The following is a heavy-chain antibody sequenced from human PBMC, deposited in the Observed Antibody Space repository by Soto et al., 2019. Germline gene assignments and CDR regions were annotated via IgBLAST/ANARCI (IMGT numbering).Heavy chain of an antibody. D-gene: IGHD3-22*01. Sequence: GGSLRLSCAASGFTFSSYAMSWVRQAPGKGLEWVSAISGSGGSTYYADSVKGRFTISRDNSKNTLYLQMNSLRAEDTAVYYCASRKYYYDSRGSPRKYGMDVWGQGTTVTVSS. V-gene: IGHV3-23*01. CDR3: ASRKYYYDSRGSPRKYGMDV. CDR1: GFTFSSYA. CDR2: ISGSGGST. J-gene: IGHJ6*02.